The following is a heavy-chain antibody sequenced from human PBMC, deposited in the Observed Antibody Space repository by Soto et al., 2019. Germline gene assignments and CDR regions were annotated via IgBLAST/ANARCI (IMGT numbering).Heavy chain of an antibody. D-gene: IGHD6-13*01. CDR1: GYTFTTYP. Sequence: QVQLVQSGADVKKPGASVKVSCKASGYTFTTYPMHWVRQAPGQRLEWMGWINAGNGNTEYSQKFQGRVTITRDTSATTVYMELSSLRSEDTAVYYCARNDRTSSWFPDYWGQGTLVTVSS. V-gene: IGHV1-3*01. J-gene: IGHJ4*02. CDR3: ARNDRTSSWFPDY. CDR2: INAGNGNT.